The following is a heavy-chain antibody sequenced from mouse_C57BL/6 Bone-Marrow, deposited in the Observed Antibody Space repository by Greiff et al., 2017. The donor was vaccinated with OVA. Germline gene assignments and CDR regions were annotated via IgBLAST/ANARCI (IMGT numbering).Heavy chain of an antibody. D-gene: IGHD1-1*01. CDR2: IYPRSGNT. CDR1: GYTFTSYG. CDR3: ARERDYYCSIAY. Sequence: QVQLQQSGAELARPGASVKLSCKASGYTFTSYGISWVKQRTGQGLEWIGEIYPRSGNTYYNEKFKGKATLTADKSSSTAYMELRSLTSEDSAVYFCARERDYYCSIAYWGQGTLVTVSA. V-gene: IGHV1-81*01. J-gene: IGHJ3*01.